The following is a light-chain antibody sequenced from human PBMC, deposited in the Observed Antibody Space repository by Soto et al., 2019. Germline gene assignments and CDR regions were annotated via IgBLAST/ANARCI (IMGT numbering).Light chain of an antibody. CDR3: GTWDSSLNGGV. J-gene: IGLJ2*01. CDR1: NSNIGTKN. CDR2: DNI. Sequence: QPVLTQPPSVSAAPGQTVTISCSGSNSNIGTKNVCWYQQLPETAPKLLIYDNIKRPSAIPDRFSASKSGTSATLLITGLQTGDEADYYCGTWDSSLNGGVFGGGTKLTVL. V-gene: IGLV1-51*01.